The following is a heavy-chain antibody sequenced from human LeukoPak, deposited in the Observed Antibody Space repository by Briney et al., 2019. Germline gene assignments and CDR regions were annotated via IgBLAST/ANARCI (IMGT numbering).Heavy chain of an antibody. V-gene: IGHV3-30*02. J-gene: IGHJ4*02. CDR3: TRDGIVGARSFDY. Sequence: GGSLRLSCAASGFTFSSYGMHWVRQAPGKGLEWVAFIRYDGSNKYYADSVKGRFTISRDNSKNTLYLQMDSLRPEDTAIYFCTRDGIVGARSFDYWGQGILVIVSS. CDR2: IRYDGSNK. CDR1: GFTFSSYG. D-gene: IGHD1-26*01.